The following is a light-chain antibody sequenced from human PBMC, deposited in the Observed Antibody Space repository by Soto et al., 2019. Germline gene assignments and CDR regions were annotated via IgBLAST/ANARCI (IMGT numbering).Light chain of an antibody. CDR3: SSYTTSSTRV. J-gene: IGLJ3*02. Sequence: QSALTQPRSVSASPGKSVTISCTGTSSDVGDYNYVSWYQQHPGRAPKLMIYDVSNRPSGVSDRFSGSKSGNTASLTISGLQAEDEADYYCSSYTTSSTRVFGGGTKLTVL. CDR1: SSDVGDYNY. V-gene: IGLV2-14*01. CDR2: DVS.